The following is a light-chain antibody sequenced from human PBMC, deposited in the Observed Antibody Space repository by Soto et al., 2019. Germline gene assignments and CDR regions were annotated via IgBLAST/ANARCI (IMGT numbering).Light chain of an antibody. CDR3: QQYGSSPFT. CDR2: GAS. V-gene: IGKV3-20*01. J-gene: IGKJ2*01. Sequence: DIVLTQSPGTLSLSPGERATLSCRASQSVSSTYLAWYQQKPGQAARLLMYGASSRATGIPDRFSGSGSGTEFTLIISRLEPEDFAVYYCQQYGSSPFTFGQGTKLEIK. CDR1: QSVSSTY.